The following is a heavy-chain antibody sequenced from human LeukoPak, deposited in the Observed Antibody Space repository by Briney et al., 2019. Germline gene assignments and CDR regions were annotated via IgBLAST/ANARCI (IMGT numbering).Heavy chain of an antibody. CDR1: GGSISSYY. D-gene: IGHD3-3*01. J-gene: IGHJ4*02. CDR2: IYYSGST. Sequence: SETLSLTCTVSGGSISSYYWSWIRQPPGKGLEWIGSIYYSGSTYYNPSLKSRVTISVDTSKNQFSLKLSSVTAADTAVYYCARQLSGEWLSRTPYYFDYWGQGTLVTVSS. V-gene: IGHV4-59*05. CDR3: ARQLSGEWLSRTPYYFDY.